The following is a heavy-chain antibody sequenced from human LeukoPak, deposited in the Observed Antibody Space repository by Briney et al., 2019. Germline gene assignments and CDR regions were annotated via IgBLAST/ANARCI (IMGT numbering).Heavy chain of an antibody. Sequence: HTGGSLRLSCAASGFTFSSYEMNWVRQAPGKGLEWVSYISSSGSTIYYADSVKGRFTISRDNAKNSLYLQMNSLRAEDTAVYYCAREPGFDSSGYLNWFDPWGQGTLVTVSS. CDR3: AREPGFDSSGYLNWFDP. J-gene: IGHJ5*02. CDR2: ISSSGSTI. CDR1: GFTFSSYE. V-gene: IGHV3-48*03. D-gene: IGHD3-22*01.